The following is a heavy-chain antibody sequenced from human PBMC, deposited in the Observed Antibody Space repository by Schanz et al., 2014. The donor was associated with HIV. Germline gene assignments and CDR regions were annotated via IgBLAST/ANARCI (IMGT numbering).Heavy chain of an antibody. Sequence: QVQLVESGGGLVKPGGSLRLSCAASGFPFSGFGIHWVRQAPGKGLDWVAVISYDGSNQYYADSVKGRFTISRDNSKNTLFLQMNSLRAEDTAVYYCAKDTFELRNSGVFDWWGQGTLVTVSS. D-gene: IGHD2-15*01. J-gene: IGHJ4*02. CDR2: ISYDGSNQ. CDR1: GFPFSGFG. CDR3: AKDTFELRNSGVFDW. V-gene: IGHV3-30*18.